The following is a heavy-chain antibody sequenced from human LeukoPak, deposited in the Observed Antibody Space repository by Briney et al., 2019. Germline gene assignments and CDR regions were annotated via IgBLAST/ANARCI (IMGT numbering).Heavy chain of an antibody. CDR1: GFTFSSYW. Sequence: GGSLRLSCVASGFTFSSYWMSWVRQAPGKGLEWVANIKQDGSEKYYVDFVKGRFTISRDNAKNSLYLQMNSLRAEDTAVYYCARHGEGFDYWGQGTLVTVSS. CDR2: IKQDGSEK. J-gene: IGHJ4*02. CDR3: ARHGEGFDY. D-gene: IGHD4-17*01. V-gene: IGHV3-7*01.